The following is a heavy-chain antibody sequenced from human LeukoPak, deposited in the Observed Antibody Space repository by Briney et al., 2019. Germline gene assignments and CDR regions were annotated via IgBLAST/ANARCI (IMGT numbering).Heavy chain of an antibody. V-gene: IGHV1-2*04. CDR1: GYTFTGYY. CDR2: INPNSGGT. Sequence: ASVKVSCKASGYTFTGYYMHWVRQAPGQGLEWMGWINPNSGGTNYAQKFQGWVTMTRDTSISTAYMELSRLRSDDTAVYYCARGLWNYAGGWFDPWGQGTLVTVSS. D-gene: IGHD1-7*01. J-gene: IGHJ5*02. CDR3: ARGLWNYAGGWFDP.